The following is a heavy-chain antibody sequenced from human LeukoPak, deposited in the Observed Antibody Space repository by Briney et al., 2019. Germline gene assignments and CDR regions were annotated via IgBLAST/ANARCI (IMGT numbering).Heavy chain of an antibody. D-gene: IGHD6-19*01. J-gene: IGHJ4*02. CDR2: ISYDGSNK. V-gene: IGHV3-30*18. CDR3: AKGGSSGLYYFDY. Sequence: GGSLRLSCAASGFTFSSYGMHWVRQAPGKGLEWVAVISYDGSNKYYADSVKGRFTISRDNSKNTLYLHMNNLRAEDTAVYYCAKGGSSGLYYFDYWGQGTLVTVSS. CDR1: GFTFSSYG.